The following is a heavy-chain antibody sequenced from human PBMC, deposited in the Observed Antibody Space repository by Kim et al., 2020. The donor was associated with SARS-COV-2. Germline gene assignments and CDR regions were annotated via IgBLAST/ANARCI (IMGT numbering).Heavy chain of an antibody. Sequence: GGSLRLSCAASGFTFDDYAMHWVRQAPGKGLEWVSGISWNSGSIGYADSVKGQFTISRDNAKNSLYLQMNSLRAEDTALYYCAKIRWDFTDYGMDVWGQGTTVTVSS. CDR2: ISWNSGSI. V-gene: IGHV3-9*01. CDR1: GFTFDDYA. CDR3: AKIRWDFTDYGMDV. D-gene: IGHD2-8*02. J-gene: IGHJ6*02.